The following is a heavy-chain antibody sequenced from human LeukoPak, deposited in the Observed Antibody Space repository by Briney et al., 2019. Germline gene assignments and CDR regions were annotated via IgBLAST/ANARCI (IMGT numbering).Heavy chain of an antibody. CDR3: ARGWAVAGHYYYYYGMDV. Sequence: ASVKVSCKASGYTFTSYYMHWVRQAPGQGLEWMGIINPSGGSTSYAQKFQGRVTMTRDTSTSTVYMELSSLRSEDTAVYYCARGWAVAGHYYYYYGMDVWGQGTTVTVSS. CDR2: INPSGGST. V-gene: IGHV1-46*01. J-gene: IGHJ6*02. CDR1: GYTFTSYY. D-gene: IGHD6-19*01.